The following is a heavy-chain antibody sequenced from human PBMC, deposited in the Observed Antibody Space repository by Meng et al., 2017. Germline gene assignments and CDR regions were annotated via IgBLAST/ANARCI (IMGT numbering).Heavy chain of an antibody. J-gene: IGHJ4*02. Sequence: PEAGPGRVRPAWALSLTCAVSGGSISSSNWWSWVRQPPGKGLEWIGEIYHSGSTNYNPSLKSRVTISVDKSKNQFSLKLSSVTAADTAVYYCARGRYSSGWDRFDYWGQGTLVTVSS. D-gene: IGHD6-19*01. V-gene: IGHV4-4*02. CDR2: IYHSGST. CDR3: ARGRYSSGWDRFDY. CDR1: GGSISSSNW.